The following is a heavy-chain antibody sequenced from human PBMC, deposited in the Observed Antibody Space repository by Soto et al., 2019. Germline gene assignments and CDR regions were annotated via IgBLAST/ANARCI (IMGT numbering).Heavy chain of an antibody. J-gene: IGHJ6*01. CDR2: FAPSDSYT. CDR3: ATRGYSDYYYG. Sequence: GDSLTVTSIRSGYSFTKYWIEWVSQLTWKGLEWMGRFAPSDSYTNYSPSFQGHVTISADKCISTAYLQWSSLKASDTAMYSCATRGYSDYYYG. CDR1: GYSFTKYW. D-gene: IGHD5-18*01. V-gene: IGHV5-10-1*01.